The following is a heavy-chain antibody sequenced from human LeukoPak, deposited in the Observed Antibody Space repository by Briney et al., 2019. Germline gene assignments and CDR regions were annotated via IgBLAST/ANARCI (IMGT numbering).Heavy chain of an antibody. CDR2: INPNSGGT. CDR1: GYTFTGYY. J-gene: IGHJ4*02. Sequence: ASVKVSCKASGYTFTGYYMHWVRQAPGQGLEWMGWINPNSGGTNYAQKFQGRVTMTRDTSISTAYMELSRLRSDDTAVYYCARPRGVRYSDWLDFDYWGQGTLVTVSS. CDR3: ARPRGVRYSDWLDFDY. D-gene: IGHD3-9*01. V-gene: IGHV1-2*02.